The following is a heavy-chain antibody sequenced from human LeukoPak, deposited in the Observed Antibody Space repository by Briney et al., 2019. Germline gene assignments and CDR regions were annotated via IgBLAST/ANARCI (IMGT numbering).Heavy chain of an antibody. CDR1: GFTFSSYS. CDR2: ISSSSSYI. D-gene: IGHD6-13*01. J-gene: IGHJ5*02. CDR3: AKDLIAAAATGWFDP. V-gene: IGHV3-21*01. Sequence: GGSLRLSCAASGFTFSSYSMNWVRQAPGKGLEWVSSISSSSSYIYYADSVKGRFTISRDNSKNTLYLQMNSLRAEDTAVYYCAKDLIAAAATGWFDPWGRGTLVTVSS.